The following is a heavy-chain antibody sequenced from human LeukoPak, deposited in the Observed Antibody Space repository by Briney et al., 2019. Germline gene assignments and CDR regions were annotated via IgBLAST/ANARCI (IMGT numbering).Heavy chain of an antibody. D-gene: IGHD3-22*01. V-gene: IGHV4-59*08. CDR1: GGSISSYY. CDR2: IYYSGST. J-gene: IGHJ6*02. CDR3: ARQNYYDSSGYVPYYYYYGMDV. Sequence: SETLSLTCTGSGGSISSYYWSWIRQPPGKGLEWIGYIYYSGSTNYNPSLKSRVTISVDTSKNQFSLKLSSVTAADTAVYYCARQNYYDSSGYVPYYYYYGMDVWGQGTTVTVSS.